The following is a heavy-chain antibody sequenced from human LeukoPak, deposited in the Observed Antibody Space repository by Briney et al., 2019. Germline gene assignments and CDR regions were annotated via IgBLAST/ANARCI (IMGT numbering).Heavy chain of an antibody. V-gene: IGHV3-73*01. J-gene: IGHJ4*02. CDR1: GFTFSGSA. D-gene: IGHD3-10*01. CDR3: TGNYYGSGSYADFDY. CDR2: IRSKANSYAT. Sequence: PGRSLRLSCTASGFTFSGSAMRWVRQASGKGREWVGRIRSKANSYATVYAASVKGRFTISRDDSKNTAYLQMDSLKTEDTAVYYCTGNYYGSGSYADFDYWGQGTLVTVSS.